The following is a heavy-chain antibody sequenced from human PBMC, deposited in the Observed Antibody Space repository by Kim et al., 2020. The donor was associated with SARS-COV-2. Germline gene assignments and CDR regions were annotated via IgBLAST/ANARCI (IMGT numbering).Heavy chain of an antibody. CDR1: GFTFSSYA. J-gene: IGHJ6*02. D-gene: IGHD3-10*01. CDR2: ISGSGGST. Sequence: GGSLRLSCAASGFTFSSYAMSWVRQAPGKGLEWVSAISGSGGSTYYADSVKARFTISRDNSKNTLYLQMNSLRAEDTAVYYCAKSPKWFGESLYYYYGMDVWGQGTTVTVSS. V-gene: IGHV3-23*01. CDR3: AKSPKWFGESLYYYYGMDV.